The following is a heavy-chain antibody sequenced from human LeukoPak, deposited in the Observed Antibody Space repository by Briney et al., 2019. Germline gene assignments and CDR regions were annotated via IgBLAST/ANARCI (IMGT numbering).Heavy chain of an antibody. J-gene: IGHJ3*02. V-gene: IGHV4-4*02. Sequence: PSETLSLTCAVSGGPISSSNWRSWVRQPPGKGLEWIGEIYHSGSTNYNPSLKSRVTISVDKSKNQFSLKLSSVTAADTAVYYCATPTPTYDSFDIWGQGTMVTVSS. CDR2: IYHSGST. CDR1: GGPISSSNW. CDR3: ATPTPTYDSFDI.